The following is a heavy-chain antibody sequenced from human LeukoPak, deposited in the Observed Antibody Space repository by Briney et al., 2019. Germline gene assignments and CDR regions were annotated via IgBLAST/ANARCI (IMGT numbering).Heavy chain of an antibody. J-gene: IGHJ6*02. CDR3: ARAGYSYAYKDYYYGMDV. CDR2: INSSGSTI. Sequence: GGSLRLPCAASGFTFSTYEINWVRQAPGKGLEWVSYINSSGSTIYYADSVKGRFTISRDNAKGSLYLQMNSLRAEDTAVYYCARAGYSYAYKDYYYGMDVWGQGTTVTVSS. CDR1: GFTFSTYE. D-gene: IGHD5-18*01. V-gene: IGHV3-48*03.